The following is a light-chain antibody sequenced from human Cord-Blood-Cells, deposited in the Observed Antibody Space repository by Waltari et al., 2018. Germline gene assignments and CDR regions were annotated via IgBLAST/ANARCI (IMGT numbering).Light chain of an antibody. V-gene: IGLV2-14*01. CDR1: SSDVGGYNY. J-gene: IGLJ1*01. CDR3: SSYTSSSTLV. CDR2: GGS. Sequence: QSALTQPASVSGSPGQSITISCTGTSSDVGGYNYVSWYQQHPGKAPKLMIYGGSNRPSGVSNRFSGSKSGNTASLTISGLQAEDEADYYCSSYTSSSTLVFGTGTKVTVL.